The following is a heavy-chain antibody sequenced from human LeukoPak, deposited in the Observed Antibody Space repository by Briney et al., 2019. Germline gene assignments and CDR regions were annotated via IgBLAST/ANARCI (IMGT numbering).Heavy chain of an antibody. V-gene: IGHV3-48*03. CDR1: GFTFSNYE. CDR2: ISRSGSTI. J-gene: IGHJ6*04. D-gene: IGHD3-10*02. Sequence: GGSLRLSCAASGFTFSNYEMNWVRQAPGKGLEWVSYISRSGSTIYYADSVKGRFTISRDNAKNSLYLQMNSLRAEDTAVYYCAELGITMIGGVWGKGTTVTVSS. CDR3: AELGITMIGGV.